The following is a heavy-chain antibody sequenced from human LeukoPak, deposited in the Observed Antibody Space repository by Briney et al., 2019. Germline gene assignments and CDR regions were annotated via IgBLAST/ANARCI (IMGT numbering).Heavy chain of an antibody. CDR2: IYHSGST. CDR3: ARGRSSSWYGYVWFDP. V-gene: IGHV4-30-2*01. Sequence: SQTLSLTCTVSGGSISSGGYYWSWIRQPPGKGLEWIGYIYHSGSTYYNPSLKSRVTISVDRSKNQFSLKLSSVTAADTAVYYCARGRSSSWYGYVWFDPWGQGTLVTVSS. D-gene: IGHD6-13*01. CDR1: GGSISSGGYY. J-gene: IGHJ5*02.